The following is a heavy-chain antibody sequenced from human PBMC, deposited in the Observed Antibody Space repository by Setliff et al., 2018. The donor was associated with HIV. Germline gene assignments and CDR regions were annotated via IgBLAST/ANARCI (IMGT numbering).Heavy chain of an antibody. CDR3: ARPTTGLGGGAAFDI. D-gene: IGHD2-8*01. Sequence: SETLSLTCAVSGGSVDSRDYYWGWIRQPPGKGLEWIGNILYGGTTYYTPPLKSLVSISVDTSRNQFSLILNSVTAADTALYYCARPTTGLGGGAAFDIWGQGTMVTVSS. J-gene: IGHJ3*02. V-gene: IGHV4-39*01. CDR2: ILYGGTT. CDR1: GGSVDSRDYY.